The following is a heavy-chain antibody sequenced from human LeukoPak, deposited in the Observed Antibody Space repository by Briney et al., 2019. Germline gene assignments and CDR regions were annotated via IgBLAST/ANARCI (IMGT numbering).Heavy chain of an antibody. Sequence: PGGSLRLSCAASGFTFDDYGMSWVRQVPGKGLEWVSGINWNGGSTDYADSVKGRFTISRDNAKNSLYLQMNSLRVEDTALYYCAIGPSIVIPNWFGPWGQGTLVTVSS. CDR1: GFTFDDYG. V-gene: IGHV3-20*04. J-gene: IGHJ5*02. CDR3: AIGPSIVIPNWFGP. D-gene: IGHD3-16*02. CDR2: INWNGGST.